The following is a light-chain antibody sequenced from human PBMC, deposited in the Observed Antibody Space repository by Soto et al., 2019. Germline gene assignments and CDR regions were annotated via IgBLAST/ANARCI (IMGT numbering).Light chain of an antibody. J-gene: IGKJ1*01. CDR1: QDISSY. CDR3: QQSYSTPPT. V-gene: IGKV1-39*01. CDR2: AAS. Sequence: DIHMXXXXXXXSAXXXXRXTITCQASQDISSYLNWYQQKPGKAPKLLIYAASSLQSGVPSRFSGSGSGTDFTLTISSLQPEDFATYYCQQSYSTPPTFGQGTKVDIK.